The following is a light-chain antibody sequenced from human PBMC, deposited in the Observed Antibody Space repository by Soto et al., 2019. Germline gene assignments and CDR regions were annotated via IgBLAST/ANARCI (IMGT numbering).Light chain of an antibody. Sequence: EIELTQSPATLSLSPGERATLPCRASQSVSSSYLAWYQQKPGQAPRLLIYGASSRATGIPDRFSGSGSGTDFTLTISRLEPEDFAVYYCQQYAGLPPTFGQGTKVDIK. CDR3: QQYAGLPPT. J-gene: IGKJ1*01. CDR1: QSVSSSY. CDR2: GAS. V-gene: IGKV3-20*01.